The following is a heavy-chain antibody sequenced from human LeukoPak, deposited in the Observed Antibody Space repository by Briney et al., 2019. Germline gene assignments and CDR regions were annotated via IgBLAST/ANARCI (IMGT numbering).Heavy chain of an antibody. V-gene: IGHV1-8*03. CDR1: GGTFSSYT. J-gene: IGHJ6*03. Sequence: SAKVSCKASGGTFSSYTISWVRQAPGQGLEWMGWMNPNSGNTGYAQKFQGRVTITRNTSISTAYMELSSLRSEDTAVYYCARDYSNDFGYYDYYMDVWGKGTTVTVSS. D-gene: IGHD4-11*01. CDR2: MNPNSGNT. CDR3: ARDYSNDFGYYDYYMDV.